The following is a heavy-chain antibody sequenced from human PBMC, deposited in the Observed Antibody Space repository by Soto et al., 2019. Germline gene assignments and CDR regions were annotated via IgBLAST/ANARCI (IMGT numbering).Heavy chain of an antibody. J-gene: IGHJ4*02. V-gene: IGHV3-23*01. CDR2: ISGSGDST. D-gene: IGHD3-10*01. CDR1: GFTFNTYA. Sequence: PGGSLRLSCAASGFTFNTYAMGWARQAPGKGLEWVSGISGSGDSTYYADSVKGRFTISRDNSKNTLYLQMNSLRAEDTALYYCAKSSGSFYTPFDYWGQGTLVTVSS. CDR3: AKSSGSFYTPFDY.